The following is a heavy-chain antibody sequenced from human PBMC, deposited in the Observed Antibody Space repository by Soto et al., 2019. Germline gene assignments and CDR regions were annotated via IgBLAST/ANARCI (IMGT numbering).Heavy chain of an antibody. J-gene: IGHJ5*02. CDR2: IYWDDDE. V-gene: IGHV2-5*02. CDR1: GFSLSSSGVG. CDR3: AHPSLAWFDP. D-gene: IGHD3-16*01. Sequence: QITLKESGPTLVKPTQTLTLTCTFSGFSLSSSGVGVGWIRQPPGGALEWLALIYWDDDERYNPSLQNRLTITKDPSKTPVVLRMTNMDPVYTGTYSFAHPSLAWFDPWGQGTLVTVSS.